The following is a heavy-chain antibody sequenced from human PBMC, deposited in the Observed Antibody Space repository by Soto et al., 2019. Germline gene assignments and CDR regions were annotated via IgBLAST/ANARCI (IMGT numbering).Heavy chain of an antibody. Sequence: SETLSLTCTVSGGSISSSNYYWAWIRQPPGKGLEWIGSIFESGASYYNSSLKSRLSISVDRSKNQFSLKLNSVTTSDTAVYYCARHSPGDANPDHWGQGTLVTVSS. J-gene: IGHJ4*02. CDR3: ARHSPGDANPDH. CDR2: IFESGAS. V-gene: IGHV4-39*01. CDR1: GGSISSSNYY.